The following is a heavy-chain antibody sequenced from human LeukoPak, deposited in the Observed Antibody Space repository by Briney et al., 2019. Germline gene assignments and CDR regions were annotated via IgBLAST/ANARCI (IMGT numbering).Heavy chain of an antibody. CDR3: ARDCSGGNCYLGVIDY. D-gene: IGHD2-15*01. V-gene: IGHV4-59*10. Sequence: PSETLSLTCAVYGGSFSGYYWSWIRQPAGKGLEWIGRIYLSGSTNYNPSLKSRVTMSVDTSKNQFSLKLTSVTAADAAVYYCARDCSGGNCYLGVIDYWGQGTLVSVSS. CDR1: GGSFSGYY. CDR2: IYLSGST. J-gene: IGHJ4*02.